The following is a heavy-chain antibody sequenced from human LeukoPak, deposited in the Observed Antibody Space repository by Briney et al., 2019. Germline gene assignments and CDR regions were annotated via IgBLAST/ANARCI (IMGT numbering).Heavy chain of an antibody. CDR3: ARSKRRFGSGSYSLFDY. V-gene: IGHV4-38-2*02. Sequence: SETLSLTCTVSGYSISIGYHWGWIRQPPGKGLEWIGNIYHSGSTYYNPSLKSRVTISIDTSKNHFSLRLSSVTAADTAVYYCARSKRRFGSGSYSLFDYWGQGTLVTVSS. CDR2: IYHSGST. D-gene: IGHD3-10*01. J-gene: IGHJ4*02. CDR1: GYSISIGYH.